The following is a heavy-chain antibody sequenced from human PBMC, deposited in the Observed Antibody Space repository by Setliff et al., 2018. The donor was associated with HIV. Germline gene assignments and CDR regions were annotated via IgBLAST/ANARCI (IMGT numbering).Heavy chain of an antibody. V-gene: IGHV1-8*02. CDR1: GYTFTSYD. J-gene: IGHJ3*02. D-gene: IGHD2-15*01. CDR2: MNPNSGNA. Sequence: GASVKVSCKASGYTFTSYDINWVRQATGQGLEWVGWMNPNSGNAGYAQKFQGRVTMTRDTSISTAYMELSSLRSEDTAVYYCARLGSFAFDIWGQGTMVTVSS. CDR3: ARLGSFAFDI.